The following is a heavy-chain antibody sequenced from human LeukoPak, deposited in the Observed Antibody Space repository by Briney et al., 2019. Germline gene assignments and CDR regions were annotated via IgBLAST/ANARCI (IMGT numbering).Heavy chain of an antibody. CDR1: GFTFSSYG. V-gene: IGHV3-33*01. CDR2: IWYDGSNK. Sequence: GGSLRLSCAASGFTFSSYGMPWVRQAPGKGLEWVAVIWYDGSNKYYADSAKRRFTTSRDNSNNTLYLQITSLRAEDTAVYYGARDAGPTDYGDYGNYYYYGMDVWGQGTTVTVSS. CDR3: ARDAGPTDYGDYGNYYYYGMDV. J-gene: IGHJ6*02. D-gene: IGHD4-17*01.